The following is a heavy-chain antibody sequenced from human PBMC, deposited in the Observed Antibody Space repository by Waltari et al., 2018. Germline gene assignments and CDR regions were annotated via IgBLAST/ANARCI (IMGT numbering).Heavy chain of an antibody. V-gene: IGHV3-21*02. Sequence: EVQLVESGGGLVKPAGSLRLSGAASGFSFSISPVRWVRQATGKGLECVAFISVNSEYIFYADSVRGRFTISRDNAKNSLYLQMNSLTAEDTAVYYCASLASIWGQGTLVTVSS. D-gene: IGHD3-3*02. CDR3: ASLASI. J-gene: IGHJ4*02. CDR2: ISVNSEYI. CDR1: GFSFSISP.